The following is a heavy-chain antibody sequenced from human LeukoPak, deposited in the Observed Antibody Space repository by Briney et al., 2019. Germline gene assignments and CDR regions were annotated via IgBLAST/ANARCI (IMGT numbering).Heavy chain of an antibody. J-gene: IGHJ4*02. D-gene: IGHD3-10*01. Sequence: SETLSLTCTVSGGSISSYYWSWIRQPPGKGLEWIGYIYYSGSTNYNPSLKSRVTISVDTSKNQFSLKLSSVTAADTAVYYCARGVGYGSGYFDYWGQGTLATVSS. CDR3: ARGVGYGSGYFDY. CDR2: IYYSGST. V-gene: IGHV4-59*01. CDR1: GGSISSYY.